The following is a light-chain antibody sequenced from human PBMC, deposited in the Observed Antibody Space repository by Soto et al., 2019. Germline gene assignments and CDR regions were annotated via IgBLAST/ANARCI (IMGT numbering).Light chain of an antibody. CDR1: QTISTY. V-gene: IGKV1-39*01. J-gene: IGKJ2*01. CDR2: AAS. CDR3: QQSLGIPYT. Sequence: DIQMTQSPSALSASVGDRVTITCRASQTISTYLNWYQQKPGKAPKLLIYAASTLQSGVPSRFSGRGSGTDFTLTISNLQPEDFATYYCQQSLGIPYTFGQGTGLEIK.